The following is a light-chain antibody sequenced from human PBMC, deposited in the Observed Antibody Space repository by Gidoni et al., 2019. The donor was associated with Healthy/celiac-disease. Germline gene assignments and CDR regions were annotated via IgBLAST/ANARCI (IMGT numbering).Light chain of an antibody. CDR2: AAS. V-gene: IGKV1-39*01. J-gene: IGKJ2*01. Sequence: DIQMTQSPSSLSASVGDRVTITCRASQSISSYLNWYQQKPGKAPKLLIYAASSLQSGVPSRFSGSGSGTDFTLTISSRQPEDFATYYCQQSYSTHYTFGQGTKLEIK. CDR1: QSISSY. CDR3: QQSYSTHYT.